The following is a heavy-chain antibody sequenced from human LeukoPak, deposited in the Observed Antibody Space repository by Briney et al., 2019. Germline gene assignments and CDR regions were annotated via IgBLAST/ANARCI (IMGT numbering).Heavy chain of an antibody. V-gene: IGHV3-74*01. J-gene: IGHJ4*02. D-gene: IGHD6-13*01. CDR1: GFTLSSYW. CDR3: ALIAVDWQQPFDY. CDR2: INSDGRST. Sequence: GGSLRLSCAASGFTLSSYWMHWVRQVPGKGPVWVSRINSDGRSTFYADSVKGRFTVSRDNAKNTLYLQLNSLRAEDTAVYYCALIAVDWQQPFDYWGQGTLVTVSS.